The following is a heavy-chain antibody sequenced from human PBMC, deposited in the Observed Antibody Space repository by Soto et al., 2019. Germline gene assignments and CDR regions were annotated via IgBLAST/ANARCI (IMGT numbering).Heavy chain of an antibody. J-gene: IGHJ4*02. CDR3: ARGPLTYYDFWSGSLSYFDY. V-gene: IGHV3-30-3*01. D-gene: IGHD3-3*01. Sequence: PGGSLRLSCAASGFTFSSYAMHWVRQAPGKGLEWVAVISYDGSNKYYADSVKGRFTISRDNSKNTLYLQMNSLRAEDTAVYYCARGPLTYYDFWSGSLSYFDYWGQGTLVTVSS. CDR2: ISYDGSNK. CDR1: GFTFSSYA.